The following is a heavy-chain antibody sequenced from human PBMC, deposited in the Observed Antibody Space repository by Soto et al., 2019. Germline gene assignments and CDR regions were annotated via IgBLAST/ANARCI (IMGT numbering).Heavy chain of an antibody. CDR3: AASYGSGYRDFDY. CDR1: GDTFSFYT. D-gene: IGHD3-10*01. V-gene: IGHV1-69*02. Sequence: QVQLVQSGAEVRKPGSSVKVSCKASGDTFSFYTINWVRQAPGLGLEWMGRVNPIVSMSNYAQKFQGRVTIIADKSTNTAYMQPSSLRSEDPAIYYCAASYGSGYRDFDYWGQGALVTVSS. CDR2: VNPIVSMS. J-gene: IGHJ4*02.